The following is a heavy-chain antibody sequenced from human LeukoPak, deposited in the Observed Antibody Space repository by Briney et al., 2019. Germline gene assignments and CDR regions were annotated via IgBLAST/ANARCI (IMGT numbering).Heavy chain of an antibody. Sequence: SGGSLRLSCAASGFTFSNYWMHWVRQAPGMGLVWVSRIDSDGISTSYAGSVKGRFTISRDNAKNTLYLHMNSLRAEDTAVYYCARDLDYGDVKGNYWGQGTLVTVSS. CDR1: GFTFSNYW. J-gene: IGHJ4*02. V-gene: IGHV3-74*01. D-gene: IGHD4-17*01. CDR3: ARDLDYGDVKGNY. CDR2: IDSDGIST.